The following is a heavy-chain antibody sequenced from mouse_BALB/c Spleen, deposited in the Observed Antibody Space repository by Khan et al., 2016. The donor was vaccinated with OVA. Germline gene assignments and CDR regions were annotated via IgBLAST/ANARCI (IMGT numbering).Heavy chain of an antibody. Sequence: QIQLVQSGPELVRPGVSVKISCKGSGYTFTDYAIHWVKQSHAKSLEWVGLISTYSGNTHYNQKFKGKATMTVDKSSSTAYMELARLTSEDSAIYYCARPAYDGYYDYWGQGTTLTVSS. CDR3: ARPAYDGYYDY. J-gene: IGHJ2*01. D-gene: IGHD2-3*01. CDR1: GYTFTDYA. CDR2: ISTYSGNT. V-gene: IGHV1S137*01.